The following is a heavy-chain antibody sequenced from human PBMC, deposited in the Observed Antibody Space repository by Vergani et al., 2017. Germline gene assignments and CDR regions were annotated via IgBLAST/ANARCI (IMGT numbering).Heavy chain of an antibody. D-gene: IGHD3-10*01. CDR1: GGSISSGNYY. J-gene: IGHJ4*02. CDR2: IYTSGST. CDR3: ARVDYGSGRQFDY. V-gene: IGHV4-61*02. Sequence: QVQLQESGPGLVKPSQTLSLTCTVPGGSISSGNYYWSWIRQPAGKGLEWIGRIYTSGSTNYNPSLKSRVTISIDTSKNQFSLKMNSVTAAGTAVYYCARVDYGSGRQFDYWGQGTLVTVSS.